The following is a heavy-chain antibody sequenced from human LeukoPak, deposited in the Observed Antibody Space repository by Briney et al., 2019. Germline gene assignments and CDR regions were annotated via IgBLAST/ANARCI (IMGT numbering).Heavy chain of an antibody. CDR2: INPNNGAT. J-gene: IGHJ5*02. CDR3: ARAGAPLSNWFDP. V-gene: IGHV1-2*02. CDR1: GYTFTGYY. Sequence: ASVKVSCKASGYTFTGYYMHWVRLAPGQGLEWMGWINPNNGATNCAQKFQGRVTMTRDTSISTAYMELSRLRSDDTAVYYCARAGAPLSNWFDPWGQGTLVSVSS.